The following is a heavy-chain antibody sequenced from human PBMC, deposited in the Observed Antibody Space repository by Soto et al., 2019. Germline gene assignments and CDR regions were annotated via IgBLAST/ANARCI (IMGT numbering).Heavy chain of an antibody. Sequence: ASVKVSCKASGYTFTSYYMHWVRQAAGQGLEWMGWMNPGNNSHVYTQKFQGRVTMSTDTSISTTYMELSSLTSEDTAVYYCARAPLGIIVAPDFWGQGTLVTVSS. CDR2: MNPGNNSH. V-gene: IGHV1-8*01. D-gene: IGHD3-22*01. CDR1: GYTFTSYY. CDR3: ARAPLGIIVAPDF. J-gene: IGHJ4*02.